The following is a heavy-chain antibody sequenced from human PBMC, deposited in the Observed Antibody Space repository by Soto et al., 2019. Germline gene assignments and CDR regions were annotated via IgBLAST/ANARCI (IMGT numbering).Heavy chain of an antibody. CDR1: GFTFSSYG. V-gene: IGHV3-33*01. Sequence: PAGSLRLSCAASGFTFSSYGMHWVRQAPGKGLEWVAVIWYDGSNKYYADSVKGRFTISRDNSKNTLYLQMNSLRAEDTAVYYCARDQLIVVVPAAIPYYYGMDVWGQGTTVTVSS. J-gene: IGHJ6*02. CDR3: ARDQLIVVVPAAIPYYYGMDV. D-gene: IGHD2-2*01. CDR2: IWYDGSNK.